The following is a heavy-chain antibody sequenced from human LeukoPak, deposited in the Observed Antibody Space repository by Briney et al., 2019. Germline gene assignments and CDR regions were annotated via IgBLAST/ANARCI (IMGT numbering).Heavy chain of an antibody. D-gene: IGHD3-10*01. CDR1: GFTFSSYA. CDR2: ISGSGGST. CDR3: AKDPYYGSGSYYDY. J-gene: IGHJ4*02. V-gene: IGHV3-23*01. Sequence: PGGSLRLSCAASGFTFSSYAMSWVRQAPGKGLEWVSAISGSGGSTYYADSVKGRFTISRDNSKNTLYLQMNSQRAEDTAVYYCAKDPYYGSGSYYDYWGQGTLVTVSS.